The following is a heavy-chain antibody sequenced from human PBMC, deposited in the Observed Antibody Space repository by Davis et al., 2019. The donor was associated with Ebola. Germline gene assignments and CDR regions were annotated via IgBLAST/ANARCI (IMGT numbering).Heavy chain of an antibody. J-gene: IGHJ4*02. CDR2: INHSGST. V-gene: IGHV4-34*01. CDR1: GGSFSGHS. CDR3: ARGPGYSYGRGEFEY. Sequence: SETLSLTCAVYGGSFSGHSWNWVRQPPGKGLEWIGEINHSGSTNYNPSLKSRLILSVDTSKNQFSVKLTSVTAADTAVYYCARGPGYSYGRGEFEYWGQGTPVTVSS. D-gene: IGHD5-18*01.